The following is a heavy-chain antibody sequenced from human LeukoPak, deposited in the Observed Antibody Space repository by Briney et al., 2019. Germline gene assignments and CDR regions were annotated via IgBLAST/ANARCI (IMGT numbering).Heavy chain of an antibody. J-gene: IGHJ3*02. V-gene: IGHV3-33*08. CDR3: ARWGITAAHDALDI. D-gene: IGHD6-13*01. CDR2: IWYDGSDK. Sequence: GGSLRLSCAASGFKFGDFWMAWVRQTPGKGLEWVAVIWYDGSDKYYAESVKGRFTISRDNSKNTLYLEMNSLRAEDTAMYYCARWGITAAHDALDIWGQGTMVTVSS. CDR1: GFKFGDFW.